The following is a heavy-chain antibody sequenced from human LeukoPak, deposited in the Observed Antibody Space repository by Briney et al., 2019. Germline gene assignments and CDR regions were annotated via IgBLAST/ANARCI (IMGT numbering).Heavy chain of an antibody. V-gene: IGHV1-2*02. D-gene: IGHD4-11*01. CDR2: INPNSGGT. Sequence: ASVKVSCKASGYTFTGYYMHWVRQAPGQGLEWMGWINPNSGGTNYAQKFQGRVTMTRDTSISTAYMELSRLRSDDTAVYYCAREWITVTTDYYGMDVWGQGTTVTVSS. J-gene: IGHJ6*02. CDR3: AREWITVTTDYYGMDV. CDR1: GYTFTGYY.